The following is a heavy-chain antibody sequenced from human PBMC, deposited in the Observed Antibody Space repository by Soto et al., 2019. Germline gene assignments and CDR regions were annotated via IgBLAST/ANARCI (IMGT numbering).Heavy chain of an antibody. Sequence: QVQLQESGPGLVKPSETLSLTCTVSGGSISSYYWSWIRQPPGKGLEWMGYIYYSGSTNYNPSLKSRVTISVDTSKNQFSLKLSSVTAADTAVYYCESSMTTVTPNYYYGMDVWGQGTTVTVSS. CDR1: GGSISSYY. D-gene: IGHD4-17*01. V-gene: IGHV4-59*01. J-gene: IGHJ6*02. CDR3: ESSMTTVTPNYYYGMDV. CDR2: IYYSGST.